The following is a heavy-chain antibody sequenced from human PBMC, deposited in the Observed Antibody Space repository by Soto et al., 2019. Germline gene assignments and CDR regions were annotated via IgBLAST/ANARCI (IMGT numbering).Heavy chain of an antibody. D-gene: IGHD6-6*01. Sequence: QVQLVESGGGVVQPGRSLRLSCAASGFTFSSYAMHWVRQAPGKGLEWVAVISYDGSNKYYADSVKGRLTIPRDNSKNTLYLQMTSLRAEDTAVYYCARSSFMYSSSSGRDYYYGMDVWGQGTTVTVSS. CDR3: ARSSFMYSSSSGRDYYYGMDV. J-gene: IGHJ6*02. V-gene: IGHV3-30-3*01. CDR1: GFTFSSYA. CDR2: ISYDGSNK.